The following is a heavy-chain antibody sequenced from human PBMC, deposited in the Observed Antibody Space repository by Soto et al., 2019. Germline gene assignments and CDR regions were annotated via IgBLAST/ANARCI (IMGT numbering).Heavy chain of an antibody. J-gene: IGHJ4*02. CDR3: AKDKWAGVSGPFDY. V-gene: IGHV3-9*01. CDR1: GFSFDDYG. Sequence: LSLTCAASGFSFDDYGMHWVRQVSGKGLEWVSGISWNSGSIGYADSVKGRFTISRDNAKNSVYLQMNSLRAEDTALYYCAKDKWAGVSGPFDYWGQGTLVTVSS. CDR2: ISWNSGSI. D-gene: IGHD6-19*01.